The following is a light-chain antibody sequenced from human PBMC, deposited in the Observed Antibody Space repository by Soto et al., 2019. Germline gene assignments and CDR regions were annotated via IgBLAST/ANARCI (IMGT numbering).Light chain of an antibody. CDR3: GSYTSTETPFV. J-gene: IGLJ1*01. V-gene: IGLV2-14*01. CDR1: STDVGGYNY. Sequence: QSVLAQPSSVSGSPGQSITISCTGTSTDVGGYNYVSWYQHHPGKGPKLIIYEVNNRPPGVSDRFSGSKSGNKASLTISNLDAEDESQSSCGSYTSTETPFVFGTGTKVTV. CDR2: EVN.